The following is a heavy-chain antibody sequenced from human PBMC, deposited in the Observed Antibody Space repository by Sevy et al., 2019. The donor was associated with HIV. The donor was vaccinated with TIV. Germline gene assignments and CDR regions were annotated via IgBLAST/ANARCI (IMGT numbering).Heavy chain of an antibody. CDR1: GYSISSGYY. CDR2: IYHSGST. V-gene: IGHV4-38-2*01. D-gene: IGHD1-7*01. J-gene: IGHJ5*02. Sequence: SETLSLTCAVSGYSISSGYYWGWIRQPPGKGLEWIGSIYHSGSTYYNPSLKSRVTISVDTSKNQFSLKLSSVTAADTAVYYCARSNYPTMDWFDPWGRGTLVTVSS. CDR3: ARSNYPTMDWFDP.